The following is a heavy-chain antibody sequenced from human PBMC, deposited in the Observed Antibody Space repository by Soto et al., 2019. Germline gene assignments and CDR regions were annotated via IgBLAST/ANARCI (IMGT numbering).Heavy chain of an antibody. CDR2: ISAYNGNT. CDR3: ARVRPYYDSSGSARPFYYGMDV. CDR1: GYTFISYG. J-gene: IGHJ6*02. D-gene: IGHD3-22*01. V-gene: IGHV1-18*01. Sequence: ASVKVSCKTSGYTFISYGISWVRQAPGQGLEWMGWISAYNGNTNYAQKHQGRVTLTTDTSTSTAYVEMRSLRSDDTAVYYCARVRPYYDSSGSARPFYYGMDVWGQGTTVTVSS.